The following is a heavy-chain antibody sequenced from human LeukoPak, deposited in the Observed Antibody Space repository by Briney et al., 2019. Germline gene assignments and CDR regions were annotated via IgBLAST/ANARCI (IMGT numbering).Heavy chain of an antibody. CDR1: GFTFSSYV. CDR2: ISSSGSTI. V-gene: IGHV3-48*03. CDR3: ARVVVFGSYFDY. J-gene: IGHJ4*02. Sequence: PGGSLRLSCAASGFTFSSYVMNWVRQAPGKGLEWVSYISSSGSTIYYADSVKGRFTISRDNAKNSLYLQMNSLRAEDTAVYYCARVVVFGSYFDYWGQGTLVTVSS. D-gene: IGHD3-3*01.